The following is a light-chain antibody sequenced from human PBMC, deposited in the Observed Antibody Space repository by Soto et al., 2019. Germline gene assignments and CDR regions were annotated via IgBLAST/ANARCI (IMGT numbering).Light chain of an antibody. CDR2: EVS. CDR1: QSLLHSDGKTY. CDR3: MQSIQLPLYT. Sequence: DTVMTQTPLSLSVTPGQPASISCKSSQSLLHSDGKTYLYWYLQKAGQPPQLLIYEVSNRFFGVSDRFSGSGSGTDFTLKISRVEAEDVGVYYCMQSIQLPLYTFGQGTKLEIK. V-gene: IGKV2D-29*01. J-gene: IGKJ2*01.